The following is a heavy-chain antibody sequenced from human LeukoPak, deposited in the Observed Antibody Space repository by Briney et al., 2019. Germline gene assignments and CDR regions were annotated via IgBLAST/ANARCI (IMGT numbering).Heavy chain of an antibody. D-gene: IGHD3-10*01. CDR1: GYTFTGYY. J-gene: IGHJ4*02. V-gene: IGHV1-2*02. CDR2: INPNSGGT. CDR3: ARVAGFGEYGLDS. Sequence: ASVKVSCKASGYTFTGYYMHWVRQAPGQGLEWMGWINPNSGGTNYAQKFQGRVTMTRDTSISTAYMELSRLRSDDTAVYYCARVAGFGEYGLDSWGQGTVVTVSS.